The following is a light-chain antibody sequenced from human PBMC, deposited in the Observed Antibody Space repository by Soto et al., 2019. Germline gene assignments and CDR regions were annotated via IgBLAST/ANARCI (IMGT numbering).Light chain of an antibody. J-gene: IGLJ1*01. CDR3: SSFSVASPL. Sequence: QSALTQPASMSGSPGQSVTISCAGTSNDIGGYNYVSWCQHHPGTAPKLIIYDVSSRPSGVSHRFSGSKSGNTASLTISGLQAEDEADYYCSSFSVASPLFGTGTKVTVL. V-gene: IGLV2-14*01. CDR1: SNDIGGYNY. CDR2: DVS.